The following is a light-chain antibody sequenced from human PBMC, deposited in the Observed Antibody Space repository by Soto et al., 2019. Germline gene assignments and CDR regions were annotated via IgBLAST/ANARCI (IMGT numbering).Light chain of an antibody. Sequence: QSALTQPASVSGSPGQSITISCTGTSSDVGAYNYVSWYQQHPAKVPKLMIYDVNNRPSGVSNRFSGSKSGNTASLTISGLQAEDEADYYCVSYPSGHTAVFGTGTKLTVL. CDR3: VSYPSGHTAV. V-gene: IGLV2-14*01. J-gene: IGLJ1*01. CDR2: DVN. CDR1: SSDVGAYNY.